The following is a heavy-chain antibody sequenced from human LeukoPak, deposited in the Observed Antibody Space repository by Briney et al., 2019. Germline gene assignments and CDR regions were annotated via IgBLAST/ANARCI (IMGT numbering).Heavy chain of an antibody. CDR1: GFTFGSYA. J-gene: IGHJ4*02. Sequence: GGSLRLSCSASGFTFGSYAMSWVRQAPGKGLEWVGRIKTKTDGETADYATPVEGRFTISRADSKNTLYLQMNSLKIEDTAVYYCTTFTVPKNWGQGTLVTVSS. CDR2: IKTKTDGETA. CDR3: TTFTVPKN. V-gene: IGHV3-15*01. D-gene: IGHD4-17*01.